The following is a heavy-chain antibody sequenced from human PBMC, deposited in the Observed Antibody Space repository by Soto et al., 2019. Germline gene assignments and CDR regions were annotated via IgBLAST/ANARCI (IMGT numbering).Heavy chain of an antibody. J-gene: IGHJ4*02. V-gene: IGHV5-51*01. CDR3: ARHQRDDASRKIDC. Sequence: GESLKISCQGSGYSFTSNWIGWVRQMPGKGLEWMGIINPADSDIKYSPSFQGQVAISADKSIGTAYLQWSSLKASDTAMYYCARHQRDDASRKIDCWGQGTLVTVSS. CDR2: INPADSDI. CDR1: GYSFTSNW. D-gene: IGHD3-16*01.